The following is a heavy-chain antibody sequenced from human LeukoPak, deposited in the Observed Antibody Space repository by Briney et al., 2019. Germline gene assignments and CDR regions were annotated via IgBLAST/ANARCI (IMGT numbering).Heavy chain of an antibody. CDR1: GYTFTGYY. D-gene: IGHD6-19*01. V-gene: IGHV1-2*04. Sequence: ASVKVSCEASGYTFTGYYMHWVRQAPGQGLEWMGWINPNSGGTNYAQKFQGWVTMTRDTSISTAYMELSRLRSDDTAVYYCARGEGPQWLGSYYYYGMDVWGQGTTVTVSS. J-gene: IGHJ6*02. CDR3: ARGEGPQWLGSYYYYGMDV. CDR2: INPNSGGT.